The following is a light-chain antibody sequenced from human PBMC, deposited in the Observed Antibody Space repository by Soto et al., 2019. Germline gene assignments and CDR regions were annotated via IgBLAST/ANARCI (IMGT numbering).Light chain of an antibody. CDR3: QQSYSTPLT. Sequence: DSQMTQSPSSLSASIGDRVTITFRASQTISSYLNWYQQKPGKAPKLLIYGASSLQSGVPSRFSGSGSGTDFTLTISSLQPEDFATYYCQQSYSTPLTFGGGTKVDIK. J-gene: IGKJ4*01. CDR1: QTISSY. V-gene: IGKV1-39*01. CDR2: GAS.